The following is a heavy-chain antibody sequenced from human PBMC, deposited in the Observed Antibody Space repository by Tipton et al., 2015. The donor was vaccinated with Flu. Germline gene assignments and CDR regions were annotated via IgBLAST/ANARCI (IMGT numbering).Heavy chain of an antibody. CDR1: GFTFSSYA. CDR3: ARPPFGILDYGDYQFDY. Sequence: SLRLSCAASGFTFSSYAMHWVRQAPGKGLEWVAVISYDGSNKYYADSVKGRFTISRDNSKNTLYLQMNSLRAEDTAVYYCARPPFGILDYGDYQFDYWGQGTLVTVSS. CDR2: ISYDGSNK. J-gene: IGHJ4*02. V-gene: IGHV3-30-3*01. D-gene: IGHD4-17*01.